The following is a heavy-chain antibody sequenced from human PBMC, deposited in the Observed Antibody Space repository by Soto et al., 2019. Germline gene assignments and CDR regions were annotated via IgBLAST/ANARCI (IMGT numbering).Heavy chain of an antibody. CDR1: GFTFSSYG. Sequence: PGGSLRLSCAASGFTFSSYGMHWVRQAPGKGLEWVAVISYDGSNKYYADSVKGRFTISRDNSKNTLYLQMNSLRAEDTAVYYCAKSGRHNYYDILTGYYLGSHYYYYYGMDVWGQGTTVTVSS. V-gene: IGHV3-30*18. CDR2: ISYDGSNK. D-gene: IGHD3-9*01. J-gene: IGHJ6*02. CDR3: AKSGRHNYYDILTGYYLGSHYYYYYGMDV.